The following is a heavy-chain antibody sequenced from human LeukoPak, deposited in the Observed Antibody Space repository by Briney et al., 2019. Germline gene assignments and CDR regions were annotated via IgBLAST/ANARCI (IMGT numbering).Heavy chain of an antibody. CDR2: IIPIFGTA. CDR1: GGTFSSYA. V-gene: IGHV1-69*13. CDR3: ARRRGGGVEQPIYFDY. J-gene: IGHJ4*02. D-gene: IGHD6-13*01. Sequence: ASVKVSCKASGGTFSSYAISWVRQAPGQGLEWMGGIIPIFGTANYAQKFQGRVTITADESTSTAYMELSSLRSEDTAVYYCARRRGGGVEQPIYFDYWGQGTLVTVSS.